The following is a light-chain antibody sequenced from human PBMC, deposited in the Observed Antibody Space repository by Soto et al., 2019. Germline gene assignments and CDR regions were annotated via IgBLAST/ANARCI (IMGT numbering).Light chain of an antibody. CDR1: QSVSSY. CDR2: DAS. Sequence: EIVLTQSPSTLSLSPGERATLSCRASQSVSSYLAWYQQKPGKAPRLLIYDASNMATGIPARFSGSGSGTDFTLTISSLEPEDFAVYYCQQRSNWPTWTFGQGTKVEIK. CDR3: QQRSNWPTWT. V-gene: IGKV3-11*01. J-gene: IGKJ1*01.